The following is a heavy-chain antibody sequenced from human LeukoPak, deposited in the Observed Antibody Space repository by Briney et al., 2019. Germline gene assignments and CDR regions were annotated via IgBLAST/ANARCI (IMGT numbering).Heavy chain of an antibody. V-gene: IGHV4-4*02. Sequence: SGTLSLTCAVSGGSISSSNWWSWVRQPPGKGLEWIGEINHSGSTNYNPSLKSRVTISVDTFKNQFSLKLSSVTAADTAVYYCARSHYYGSGSLWGIPYYMDVWGKGTTVTISS. CDR3: ARSHYYGSGSLWGIPYYMDV. D-gene: IGHD3-10*01. CDR1: GGSISSSNW. J-gene: IGHJ6*03. CDR2: INHSGST.